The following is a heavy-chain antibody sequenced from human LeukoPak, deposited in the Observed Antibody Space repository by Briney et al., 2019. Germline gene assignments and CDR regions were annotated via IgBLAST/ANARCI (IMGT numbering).Heavy chain of an antibody. CDR1: GGSISSYY. CDR2: MYYSGST. CDR3: ARDVGATPGYFDY. Sequence: SETLSLTCTVSGGSISSYYWSWIRQPPGKGLEWIGYMYYSGSTNYNPSTNYNPSLKSRVTISVDTSKNQFSLKLSSVTAADTAVYYCARDVGATPGYFDYWGQGTLVTVSS. V-gene: IGHV4-59*01. D-gene: IGHD1-26*01. J-gene: IGHJ4*02.